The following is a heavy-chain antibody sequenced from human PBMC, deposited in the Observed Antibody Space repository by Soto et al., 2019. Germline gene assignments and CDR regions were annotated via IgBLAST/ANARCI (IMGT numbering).Heavy chain of an antibody. D-gene: IGHD1-7*01. V-gene: IGHV4-59*08. J-gene: IGHJ5*02. CDR2: IYYSGST. CDR1: GGSISSYY. CDR3: AGLHWKYVYWLGP. Sequence: SETLSLTCTVSGGSISSYYWRCIRQPPGKGLEWIGYIYYSGSTNYNPSLKSRVTISVDTSKNQFSLKLSSVTAADTAVYSCAGLHWKYVYWLGPCGQGTLVTVSS.